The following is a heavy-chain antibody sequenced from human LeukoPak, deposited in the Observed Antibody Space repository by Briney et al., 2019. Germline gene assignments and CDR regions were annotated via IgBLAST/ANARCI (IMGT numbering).Heavy chain of an antibody. Sequence: SQTLSLTCAVSGGSISSGGYSWSWLRQPPGTGLEWIGYIYHSGSTYYNPSLKSRVTISVDRSKNQSSLKLSSVTAADTAVYYCARAPRYYYDTDDAFDIWGQGTMVTVSS. CDR3: ARAPRYYYDTDDAFDI. D-gene: IGHD3-22*01. J-gene: IGHJ3*02. CDR1: GGSISSGGYS. V-gene: IGHV4-30-2*01. CDR2: IYHSGST.